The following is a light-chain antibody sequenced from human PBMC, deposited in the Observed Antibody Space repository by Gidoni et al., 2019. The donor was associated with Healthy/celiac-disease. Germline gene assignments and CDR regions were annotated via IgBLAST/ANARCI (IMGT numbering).Light chain of an antibody. V-gene: IGKV4-1*01. Sequence: ILMTQSPDSLAVSLGARATINCKSSQSVLYSSNNKNYLAWYQQKPGQPPKLLIYWASTRESGVPDRFSGSGYGTDFTLTISSLQAEDVAVYYCQQYYSTPINFGQGTRLEIK. CDR3: QQYYSTPIN. J-gene: IGKJ5*01. CDR2: WAS. CDR1: QSVLYSSNNKNY.